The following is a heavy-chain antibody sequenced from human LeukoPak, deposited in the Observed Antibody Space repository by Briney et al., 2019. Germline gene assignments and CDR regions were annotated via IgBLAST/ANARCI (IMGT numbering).Heavy chain of an antibody. CDR2: ISSSGNTT. CDR3: ARDGGSAWFLDY. J-gene: IGHJ4*02. D-gene: IGHD6-19*01. CDR1: GFTFSDNY. V-gene: IGHV3-11*04. Sequence: GGSLRLSCAASGFTFSDNYMSWIRQAPGKGLEWVSYISSSGNTTYNADSVRGRFSITRDNAKNSLYLQMNSLRAEDTAVYYCARDGGSAWFLDYWGQGTLVTVSS.